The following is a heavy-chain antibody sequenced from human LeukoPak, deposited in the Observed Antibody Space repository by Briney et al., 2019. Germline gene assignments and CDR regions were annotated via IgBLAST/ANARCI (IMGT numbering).Heavy chain of an antibody. CDR3: TKAISSDAFDI. Sequence: GRSLRLSCAASGFTFDGYVMLWVRQAPGKGLEWVSGIRLNSSSIGSADSVKGRFTISRDNAKNSLYLQMNSLRPEDTALYYCTKAISSDAFDIWGHGTRVTVSS. CDR2: IRLNSSSI. D-gene: IGHD5-24*01. CDR1: GFTFDGYV. V-gene: IGHV3-9*01. J-gene: IGHJ3*02.